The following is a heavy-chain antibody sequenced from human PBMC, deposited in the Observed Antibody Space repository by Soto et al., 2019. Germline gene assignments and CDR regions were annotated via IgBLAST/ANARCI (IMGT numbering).Heavy chain of an antibody. CDR2: INPNSGGT. CDR3: ARETHYYYDSSGYLNWFDP. CDR1: GYIFTGYH. V-gene: IGHV1-2*02. D-gene: IGHD3-22*01. Sequence: ASVKVSCKASGYIFTGYHMHWVRQAPGQGLEWMGWINPNSGGTKYAQKFQGRVTISVDTSKNQFSLKLSSVTAADTAVYYCARETHYYYDSSGYLNWFDPWGQGTLVTVSS. J-gene: IGHJ5*02.